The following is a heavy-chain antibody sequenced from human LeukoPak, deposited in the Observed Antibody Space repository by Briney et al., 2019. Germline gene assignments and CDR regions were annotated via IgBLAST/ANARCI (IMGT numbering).Heavy chain of an antibody. D-gene: IGHD3-22*01. V-gene: IGHV4-34*01. J-gene: IGHJ6*03. CDR2: INHSGST. CDR1: GGSFSGYY. CDR3: ARERITMIVVVTGYYYYMDV. Sequence: PSETLSHTCAVYGGSFSGYYWSWIRQPPGKGLEWIGEINHSGSTNYNPSLKSRVTISVDTSKNQFSLKLSSVTAADTAVYYCARERITMIVVVTGYYYYMDVWGKGTTVTVSS.